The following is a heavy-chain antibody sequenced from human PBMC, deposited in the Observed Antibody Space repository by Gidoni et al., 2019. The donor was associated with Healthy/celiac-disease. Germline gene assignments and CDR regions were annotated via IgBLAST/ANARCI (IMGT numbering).Heavy chain of an antibody. CDR1: GFTFSSYA. Sequence: EVQLLESGGGLVQPGGSLRLSCAASGFTFSSYAMSWVRQAPGKGLEWVSAISGSGGSTYYADSVKGRFTISRDNSKNTLYLQMNSLRAEDTAVYYCAKAGERGYSYGAVRSHFDYWGQGTLVTVSS. CDR2: ISGSGGST. D-gene: IGHD5-18*01. CDR3: AKAGERGYSYGAVRSHFDY. V-gene: IGHV3-23*01. J-gene: IGHJ4*02.